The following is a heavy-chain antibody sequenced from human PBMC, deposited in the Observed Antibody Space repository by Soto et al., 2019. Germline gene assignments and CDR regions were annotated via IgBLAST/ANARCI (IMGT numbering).Heavy chain of an antibody. Sequence: QVQLQESGPGLVKPSEPLFLTCTVSGGSISSYYWSWIRQPPGKGLEWIGYIYYSGSTNYNPSLKSRVTISVDTSKNQLSLKLSSVTAADTAVYYCARRYGYYFDYWGQGTLVTVSS. J-gene: IGHJ4*02. CDR2: IYYSGST. V-gene: IGHV4-59*08. CDR1: GGSISSYY. D-gene: IGHD4-17*01. CDR3: ARRYGYYFDY.